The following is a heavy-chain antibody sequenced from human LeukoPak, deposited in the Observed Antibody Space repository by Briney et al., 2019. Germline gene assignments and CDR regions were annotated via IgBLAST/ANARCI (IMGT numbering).Heavy chain of an antibody. CDR2: IYSGGST. CDR3: AKDALTATTPSMEY. J-gene: IGHJ4*02. Sequence: GGSLRLACAASGFTVSSNYMSWVRQAPGKGLEGVSVIYSGGSTYYADSVKGRFTISRDNSKNTLYLQMNSLRAEDTAVYYCAKDALTATTPSMEYWGQGTLVTVSS. CDR1: GFTVSSNY. D-gene: IGHD1-20*01. V-gene: IGHV3-66*01.